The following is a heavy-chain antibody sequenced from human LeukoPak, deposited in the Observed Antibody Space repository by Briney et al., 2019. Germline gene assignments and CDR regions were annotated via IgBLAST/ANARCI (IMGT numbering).Heavy chain of an antibody. CDR2: ISGSGGST. V-gene: IGHV3-23*01. J-gene: IGHJ4*02. CDR1: GFTFSSYA. Sequence: GGSLRLSCAASGFTFSSYAMRWVRQAPGKGLEWVSAISGSGGSTYYADSVKGRFTISRDNSKNTLYLQMNSLRAEDTAAYYCAKGTDRVVAATLLPWEYWGQGTLVTVSS. D-gene: IGHD2-15*01. CDR3: AKGTDRVVAATLLPWEY.